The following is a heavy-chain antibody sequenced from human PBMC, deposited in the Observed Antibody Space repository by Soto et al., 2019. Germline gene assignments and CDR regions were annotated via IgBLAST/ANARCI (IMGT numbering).Heavy chain of an antibody. Sequence: GGSLRLSCAASGFTFSSYSMNWVRQAPGKGLEWVSSISSSSSYTYYADSVKGRFTISRDNAKNSLYLQMNSLRAEDTAVYYCAREYYYGSGSSTWGQGTLVTVSS. D-gene: IGHD3-10*01. CDR3: AREYYYGSGSST. CDR2: ISSSSSYT. J-gene: IGHJ4*02. V-gene: IGHV3-21*01. CDR1: GFTFSSYS.